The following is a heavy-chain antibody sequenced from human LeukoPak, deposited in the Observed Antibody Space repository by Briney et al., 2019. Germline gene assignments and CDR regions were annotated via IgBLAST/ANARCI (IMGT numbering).Heavy chain of an antibody. J-gene: IGHJ6*03. V-gene: IGHV3-30*11. Sequence: GGSLRLSCAASGFTFSSYAMHWVRQAPGKGLEWLAVISYAGTNKSYADSAKGRFTISRDHSKITPYLQMNSLRAEATAVYYGSRDLGSLPVWFYYYMDGWG. CDR2: ISYAGTNK. CDR3: SRDLGSLPVWFYYYMDG. D-gene: IGHD1-26*01. CDR1: GFTFSSYA.